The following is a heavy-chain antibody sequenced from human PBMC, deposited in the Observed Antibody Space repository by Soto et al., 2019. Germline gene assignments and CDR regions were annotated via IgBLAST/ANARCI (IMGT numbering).Heavy chain of an antibody. D-gene: IGHD3-10*01. CDR2: IYYSGST. CDR3: ARVRTYYYGSGSSLKSGPHTFDI. J-gene: IGHJ3*02. CDR1: GGSISSYY. V-gene: IGHV4-59*01. Sequence: KSSETLSLTCTVSGGSISSYYWSWIRQPPGKGLEWIGYIYYSGSTNYNPSLKSRVTISVDTSKNQFSLKLSSVTAADTAVYYCARVRTYYYGSGSSLKSGPHTFDIWGQGTMVTVSS.